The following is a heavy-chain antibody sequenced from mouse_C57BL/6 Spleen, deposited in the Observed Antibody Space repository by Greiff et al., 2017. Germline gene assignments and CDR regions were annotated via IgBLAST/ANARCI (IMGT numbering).Heavy chain of an antibody. V-gene: IGHV5-15*04. CDR3: ARRHFYYGSSYGYFDV. CDR2: ISNLAYSI. Sequence: EVKVVESGGGLVQPGGSLKLSCAASGFTFSDYGMAWVRQAPRKGPEWVAFISNLAYSIYYADTVTGRFTISRENAKNTLYLEMSSLRSEDTAMYYCARRHFYYGSSYGYFDVWGTGTTVTVSS. D-gene: IGHD1-1*01. J-gene: IGHJ1*03. CDR1: GFTFSDYG.